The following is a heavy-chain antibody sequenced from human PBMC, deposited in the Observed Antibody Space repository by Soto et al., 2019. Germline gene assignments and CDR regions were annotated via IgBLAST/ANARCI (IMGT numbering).Heavy chain of an antibody. CDR3: AGGSRFSYSYYY. CDR2: IKKDGDEK. J-gene: IGHJ4*02. D-gene: IGHD5-18*01. V-gene: IGHV3-7*01. Sequence: EVHLVESGGGLVQPGGSLRLSCAASGFTFSSHWMTWVRQAPGKGLEWVANIKKDGDEKYYVDSVKGRFTISRDNAKTTLFLQMTSMSAEVTAVYYCAGGSRFSYSYYYCGEGTLVAVSS. CDR1: GFTFSSHW.